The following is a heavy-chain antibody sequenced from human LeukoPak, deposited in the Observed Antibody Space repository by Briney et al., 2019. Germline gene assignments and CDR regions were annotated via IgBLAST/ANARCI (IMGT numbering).Heavy chain of an antibody. CDR3: ARTTSGDADYSFYLAY. CDR2: TYYRSKWYN. J-gene: IGHJ4*02. V-gene: IGHV6-1*01. CDR1: GDRVSSNSAA. Sequence: SQTLSLTCAISGDRVSSNSAAWTWIRQSPSTGLEWLGRTYYRSKWYNDYAGSVKSRIAINPDTSKNQFSLQLNSVTPEDTAVYYCARTTSGDADYSFYLAYWGQGVLVTVSS. D-gene: IGHD3-16*01.